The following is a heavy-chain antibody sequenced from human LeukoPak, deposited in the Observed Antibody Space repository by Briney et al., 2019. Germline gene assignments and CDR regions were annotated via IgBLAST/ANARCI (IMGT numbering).Heavy chain of an antibody. J-gene: IGHJ6*02. V-gene: IGHV3-23*01. CDR3: AKGPSNDILTGYYGMDV. D-gene: IGHD3-9*01. CDR2: ISGSGGST. CDR1: GFTFSSYA. Sequence: GGSLRLSCAASGFTFSSYAMSWVRQAPGKGLEWVSAISGSGGSTYYADSVKGRFTISRDNSKNTLYLQMNSLRAEDTAVYYCAKGPSNDILTGYYGMDVWGQGTTVTVSS.